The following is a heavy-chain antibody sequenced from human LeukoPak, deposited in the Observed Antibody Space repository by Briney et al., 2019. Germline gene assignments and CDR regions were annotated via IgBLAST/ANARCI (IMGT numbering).Heavy chain of an antibody. CDR1: GFTFSSYE. D-gene: IGHD3-22*01. CDR3: AREIDYYDSGGYYRPLDY. CDR2: ISSSGSTI. Sequence: PGGSLRLSCAASGFTFSSYEMNWVRQAPGKGLEWVSYISSSGSTIYYADSVKGRFTISRDNAKNSLYLQMNSLRAEDTAVYYCAREIDYYDSGGYYRPLDYGGQGTLVTVSS. V-gene: IGHV3-48*03. J-gene: IGHJ4*02.